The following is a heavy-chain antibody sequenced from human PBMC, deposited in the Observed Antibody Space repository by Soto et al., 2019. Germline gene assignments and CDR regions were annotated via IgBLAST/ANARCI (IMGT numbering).Heavy chain of an antibody. CDR3: SKDVTPWLASCAS. J-gene: IGHJ4*02. D-gene: IGHD6-19*01. CDR2: ISNDGKSQ. CDR1: GFYFTTYV. Sequence: GGSLRRSCAASGFYFTTYVLSWVRQTPDLGLEWVAVISNDGKSQYYADSVQGRLTIFRDNSMNTVSPQMDSLRTEDTAVYFCSKDVTPWLASCASWGQGT. V-gene: IGHV3-30*18.